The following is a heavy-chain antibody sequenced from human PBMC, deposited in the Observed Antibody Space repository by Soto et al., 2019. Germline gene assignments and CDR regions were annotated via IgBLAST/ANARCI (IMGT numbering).Heavy chain of an antibody. CDR1: GGTFSSYT. CDR2: IIPILGIA. Sequence: SVKVSCKASGGTFSSYTVSWVRQAPGQGLEWMGRIIPILGIANYAQKFQGRVTITADKSTSTAYMELSSLRSEDTAVYYCARGPTPDTAMVTPYYYYYYGMDVWGQGTTVTVSS. CDR3: ARGPTPDTAMVTPYYYYYYGMDV. D-gene: IGHD5-18*01. J-gene: IGHJ6*02. V-gene: IGHV1-69*02.